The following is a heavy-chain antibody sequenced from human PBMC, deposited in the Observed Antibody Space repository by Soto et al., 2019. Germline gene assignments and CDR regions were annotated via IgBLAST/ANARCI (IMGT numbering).Heavy chain of an antibody. D-gene: IGHD1-26*01. CDR2: IIPISGSI. J-gene: IGHJ3*01. CDR1: GGTFSTYG. Sequence: QVQLVQSGAEVKKPGSSVKVCCEASGGTFSTYGITWVRQASGEGLEWMGGIIPISGSIKFAQKLQGRLTIIPDESTSTVYMELSSLTSEDTAVYYCASRERVDAFDVWGQGTMVTVSS. V-gene: IGHV1-69*01. CDR3: ASRERVDAFDV.